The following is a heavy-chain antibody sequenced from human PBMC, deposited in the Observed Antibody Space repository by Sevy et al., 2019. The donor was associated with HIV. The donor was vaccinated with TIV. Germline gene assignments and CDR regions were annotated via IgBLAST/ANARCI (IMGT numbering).Heavy chain of an antibody. Sequence: GGSLRLSCAASGFTFSSYSMNWVRQAPGKGLEWVSSISSSSSYIYYADSVKGRFTISRDNAKNSLYLQMNSLRAEDTAGYYCARDLAGADGKIHDYYYYGMDVWGQGTTVTVSS. J-gene: IGHJ6*02. V-gene: IGHV3-21*01. D-gene: IGHD3-16*01. CDR3: ARDLAGADGKIHDYYYYGMDV. CDR2: ISSSSSYI. CDR1: GFTFSSYS.